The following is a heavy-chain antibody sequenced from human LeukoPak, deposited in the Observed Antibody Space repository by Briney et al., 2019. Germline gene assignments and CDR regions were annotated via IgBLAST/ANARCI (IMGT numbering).Heavy chain of an antibody. J-gene: IGHJ3*02. CDR1: GGSFSGYY. D-gene: IGHD2-15*01. Sequence: SETLSLTCAVYGGSFSGYYWSWIRQPPGKGLEWIGEINHSGSTNYNPSLKSRVTISVDTSKNQFSLKLSSVTAADTAVYYCARDCSGGSCYFDAFDIWGQGTMVTVSS. CDR3: ARDCSGGSCYFDAFDI. CDR2: INHSGST. V-gene: IGHV4-34*01.